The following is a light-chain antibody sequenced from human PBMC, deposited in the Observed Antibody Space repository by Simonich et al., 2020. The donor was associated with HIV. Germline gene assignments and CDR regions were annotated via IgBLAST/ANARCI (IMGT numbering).Light chain of an antibody. CDR1: QSVSSN. CDR3: QQYNNWPNT. V-gene: IGKV3-15*01. J-gene: IGKJ2*01. Sequence: EIVMPQSPATLSVSPGERATLSCRASQSVSSNLAWDQQKPGPSPRLLIYGASTRAAGIPARFSGSGSGTEFSLTISSLKSEDVVVYHCQQYNNWPNTFGQGTKLEIK. CDR2: GAS.